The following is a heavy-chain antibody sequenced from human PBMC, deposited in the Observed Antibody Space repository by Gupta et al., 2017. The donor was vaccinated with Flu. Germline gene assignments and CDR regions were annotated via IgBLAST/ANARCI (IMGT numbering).Heavy chain of an antibody. V-gene: IGHV3-30*18. CDR2: ISYDGGSK. D-gene: IGHD2-2*01. Sequence: QVKLVESGGGVVQSGRSLRLSCAASGFTFSNYGMPWVRQAPGKGLEWVAFISYDGGSKYYADSVKGRFTISRDNSKNTLYLQVNSLRAEDTAVYYCAKQDQPPLMYYYYYMDVWGKGTTVIVSS. CDR3: AKQDQPPLMYYYYYMDV. J-gene: IGHJ6*03. CDR1: GFTFSNYG.